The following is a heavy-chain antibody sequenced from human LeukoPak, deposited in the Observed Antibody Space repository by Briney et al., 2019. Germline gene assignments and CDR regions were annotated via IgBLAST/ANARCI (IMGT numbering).Heavy chain of an antibody. CDR3: ARAVDGNLDY. CDR1: GFTFTTFW. D-gene: IGHD1-14*01. CDR2: MKQDGSAK. Sequence: GGSLRLSGVASGFTFTTFWMAWVRQAPGKGLEWVANMKQDGSAKHYVDSVKGRFTISRDNAKNSLYLQMNSLRAEDTAVYYCARAVDGNLDYWGQGTLVTVSS. V-gene: IGHV3-7*04. J-gene: IGHJ4*02.